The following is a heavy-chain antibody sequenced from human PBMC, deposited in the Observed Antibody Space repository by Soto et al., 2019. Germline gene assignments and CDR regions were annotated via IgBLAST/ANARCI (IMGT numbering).Heavy chain of an antibody. CDR2: ISDSDGSK. CDR1: GFTFSTYA. D-gene: IGHD2-15*01. Sequence: EVQLLESGGGLVQPGGSLTLSCAASGFTFSTYAMTWVRQAPGKGLEWVATISDSDGSKYYADSVKGRFTISRDNSKNTVYLQMNSLRAEDTSVYYSAKEVEGGWYYFDYWGQGTLVTVSS. J-gene: IGHJ4*02. V-gene: IGHV3-23*01. CDR3: AKEVEGGWYYFDY.